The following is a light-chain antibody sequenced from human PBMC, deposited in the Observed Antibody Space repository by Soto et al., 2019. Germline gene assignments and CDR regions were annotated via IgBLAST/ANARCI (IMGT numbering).Light chain of an antibody. Sequence: EIVLTQSPGTLSLSPGEGATLSCRASQSVSSTYLGWYQQKPGQAPRLLIYDTSIRATGIPARFSGSGSGTEFTLTIASLQSEDFGVYYCQRFNRWPLTFGGGTKVDIK. CDR1: QSVSSTY. J-gene: IGKJ4*01. V-gene: IGKV3-15*01. CDR2: DTS. CDR3: QRFNRWPLT.